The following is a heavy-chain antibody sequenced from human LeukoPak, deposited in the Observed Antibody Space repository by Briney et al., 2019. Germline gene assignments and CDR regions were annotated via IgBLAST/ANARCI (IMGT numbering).Heavy chain of an antibody. CDR3: AKDRDSGTFYYYGMDV. Sequence: GGSLRLSCAASGFTFDDYAMHWVRQAPGKGLEWVSGISWNSGSIGYADSVKGRFTISRDNAKNSLYLQMNGLRAEDTALYYCAKDRDSGTFYYYGMDVWGQGTTVTVSS. J-gene: IGHJ6*02. CDR2: ISWNSGSI. V-gene: IGHV3-9*01. D-gene: IGHD3-10*01. CDR1: GFTFDDYA.